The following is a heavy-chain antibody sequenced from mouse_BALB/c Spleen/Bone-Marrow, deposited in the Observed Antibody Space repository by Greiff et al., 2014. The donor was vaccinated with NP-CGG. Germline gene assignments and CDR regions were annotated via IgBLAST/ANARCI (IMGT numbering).Heavy chain of an antibody. CDR2: IRNKANGYTT. V-gene: IGHV7-3*02. Sequence: EVMLVDSGGGLVQPGGSLRLSCATSGFTFTDYYMSWVRQPPGKALEWLGFIRNKANGYTTEYSASVKGRFTISRDNSQSILYLQVNTLRAEDSATYYCARDRGLLRFDYWGQGTTLTVSS. CDR1: GFTFTDYY. J-gene: IGHJ2*01. CDR3: ARDRGLLRFDY. D-gene: IGHD2-3*01.